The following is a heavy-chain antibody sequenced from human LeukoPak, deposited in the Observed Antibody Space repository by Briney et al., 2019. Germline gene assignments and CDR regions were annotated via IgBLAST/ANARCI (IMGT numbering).Heavy chain of an antibody. J-gene: IGHJ4*02. CDR1: GGSFSGYY. Sequence: SETLSLTCAVYGGSFSGYYWSWIRQPPGKGLEWIGEINHSGSTNYNPSLKSRVTISVDTSKNQFSLKLSAVTAADTAVYYCARDRHDSGSYSDDYWGQGTLVTISS. CDR3: ARDRHDSGSYSDDY. CDR2: INHSGST. V-gene: IGHV4-34*01. D-gene: IGHD1-26*01.